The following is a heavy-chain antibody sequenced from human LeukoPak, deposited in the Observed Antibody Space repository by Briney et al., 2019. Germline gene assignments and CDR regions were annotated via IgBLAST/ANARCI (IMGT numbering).Heavy chain of an antibody. CDR3: AGEGDGYNPDY. V-gene: IGHV3-21*01. Sequence: GGSLRLSCAASGFTFSSYSMNWVRQAPGKGLEWVSSISSSSSYIYYADSVKGRFTISRDNAKNSLYLQMNSLRAEDTAVYYCAGEGDGYNPDYWGQGTLVTVSS. J-gene: IGHJ4*02. D-gene: IGHD5-24*01. CDR1: GFTFSSYS. CDR2: ISSSSSYI.